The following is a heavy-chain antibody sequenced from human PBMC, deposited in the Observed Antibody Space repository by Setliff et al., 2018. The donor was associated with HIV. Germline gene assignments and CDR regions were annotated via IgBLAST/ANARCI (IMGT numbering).Heavy chain of an antibody. Sequence: PSETLSLTCTVSGGSISSSSYYWGWIRQLPGKGLEWIGYVYYSGNTNYNPSLQSRVTISVDASRNQFYPKLSSVAAADTAVYYCASQPAYSTDWYPPGYFDHWGQGTLVTVSS. J-gene: IGHJ4*02. CDR3: ASQPAYSTDWYPPGYFDH. CDR2: VYYSGNT. V-gene: IGHV4-61*05. CDR1: GGSISSSSYY. D-gene: IGHD6-19*01.